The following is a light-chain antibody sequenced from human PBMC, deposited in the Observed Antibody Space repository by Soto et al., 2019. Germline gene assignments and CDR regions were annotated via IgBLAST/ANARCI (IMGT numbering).Light chain of an antibody. V-gene: IGKV4-1*01. CDR3: QQYYSTPVT. J-gene: IGKJ1*01. Sequence: DIVMTQSPDSLAVSLGDRATINCKSSQSVLYSSNNKNYLAWYQPKPGPPPKLLIYWASTRESVVPDRFSCSGSGTDFTLTITSLEAEDVAVYYCQQYYSTPVTFGQRAKVEIK. CDR1: QSVLYSSNNKNY. CDR2: WAS.